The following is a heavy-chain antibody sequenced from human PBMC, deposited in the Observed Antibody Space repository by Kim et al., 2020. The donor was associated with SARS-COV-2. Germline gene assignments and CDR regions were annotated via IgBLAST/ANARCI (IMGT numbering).Heavy chain of an antibody. J-gene: IGHJ6*02. D-gene: IGHD2-2*01. Sequence: GGSLRLSCAASGFAFGTHSMNWVRQAPGKGLEWVSSIGGSTNYIYYADSVKGRFNISRDNAKNSLYLQMRSLSAEDTAVYYCARGGYCSSTSLYFYYYALDVWGQGTTVTVSS. CDR1: GFAFGTHS. V-gene: IGHV3-21*01. CDR2: IGGSTNYI. CDR3: ARGGYCSSTSLYFYYYALDV.